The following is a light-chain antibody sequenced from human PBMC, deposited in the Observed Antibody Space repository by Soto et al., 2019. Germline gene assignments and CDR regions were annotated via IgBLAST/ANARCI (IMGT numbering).Light chain of an antibody. Sequence: DIQMTQSPPSLSATGVTIATITRKASQDISDVLNWYQQQPGKAPKVLIYDASKLQTGVPSRFSGRGSGKDFTFTISSLQPDDSGTYYCQQFYDLPITFGQGARLEIK. CDR3: QQFYDLPIT. V-gene: IGKV1-33*01. CDR2: DAS. J-gene: IGKJ5*01. CDR1: QDISDV.